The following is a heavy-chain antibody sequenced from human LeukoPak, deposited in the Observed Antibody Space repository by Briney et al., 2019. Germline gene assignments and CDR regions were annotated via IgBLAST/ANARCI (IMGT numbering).Heavy chain of an antibody. J-gene: IGHJ4*02. V-gene: IGHV1-69*04. D-gene: IGHD5-24*01. CDR2: IIPILGIA. Sequence: SVKVSCTASGGTFSSYAISWVRQAPGQGLEWMGRIIPILGIANYAQKFQGRVTITADKSTSTAYMELSSLRSEDTAVYYCARDRVLSVDKYYFDYWGQGTLVTVSS. CDR3: ARDRVLSVDKYYFDY. CDR1: GGTFSSYA.